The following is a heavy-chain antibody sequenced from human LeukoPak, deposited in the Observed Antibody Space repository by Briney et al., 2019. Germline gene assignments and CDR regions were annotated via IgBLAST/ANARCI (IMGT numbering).Heavy chain of an antibody. CDR1: GFTFDDYA. CDR2: ISWNSGSI. D-gene: IGHD6-13*01. V-gene: IGHV3-9*03. Sequence: GGSLRLSCAASGFTFDDYAMHWVRQAPGKGLEWGSGISWNSGSIVYADSVKGRFTISRDNAKNSLYLQMNSLRAEDMALYYCAKDYGIAAAGGFDYWGQGTLVTVSS. J-gene: IGHJ4*02. CDR3: AKDYGIAAAGGFDY.